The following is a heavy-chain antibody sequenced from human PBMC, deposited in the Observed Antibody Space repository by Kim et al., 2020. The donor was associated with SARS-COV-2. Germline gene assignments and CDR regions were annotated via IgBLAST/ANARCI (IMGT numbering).Heavy chain of an antibody. CDR2: ISFDGNAQ. CDR3: ARETGDTSSSYFDY. D-gene: IGHD6-6*01. J-gene: IGHJ4*02. Sequence: GGSLRLSCEASGFSLSNNYAMHWVRQAPGKGLEWLTIISFDGNAQLYAESVKGRFTISRVTSKNTLYLRMNSLRPADTAIYYCARETGDTSSSYFDYWGQGTLVTVSS. V-gene: IGHV3-30*01. CDR1: GFSLSNNYA.